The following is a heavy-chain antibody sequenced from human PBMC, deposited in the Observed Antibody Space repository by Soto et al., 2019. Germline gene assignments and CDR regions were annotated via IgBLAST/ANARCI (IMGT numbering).Heavy chain of an antibody. CDR3: GAYCSTTSCPGHYYGMDV. D-gene: IGHD2-2*01. CDR2: ISGSGGST. CDR1: GFTFNNYA. V-gene: IGHV3-23*01. Sequence: GGSLRLSCAASGFTFNNYAMTWVRQAPGKGLEGVSAISGSGGSTYYADSVKGRFTISRDNSKNTLYLQMDSLRAEDTALYYWGAYCSTTSCPGHYYGMDVWGQGTTVTVSS. J-gene: IGHJ6*02.